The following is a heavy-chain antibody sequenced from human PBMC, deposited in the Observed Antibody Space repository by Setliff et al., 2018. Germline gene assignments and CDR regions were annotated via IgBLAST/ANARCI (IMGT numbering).Heavy chain of an antibody. CDR2: IYHSGST. CDR1: GYSISSGYY. Sequence: SETLSLTCAVSGYSISSGYYWGWIRQPPGKGLEWIGSIYHSGSTYYNPSLKSRVTISVDTSKNQFSLKLSSVTAADTAVYYCTREASVDFWSGYPYYYHMDVWGKGTTVTVSS. D-gene: IGHD3-3*01. CDR3: TREASVDFWSGYPYYYHMDV. J-gene: IGHJ6*03. V-gene: IGHV4-38-2*02.